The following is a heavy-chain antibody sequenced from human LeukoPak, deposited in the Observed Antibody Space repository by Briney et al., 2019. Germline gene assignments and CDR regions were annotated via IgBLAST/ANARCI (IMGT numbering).Heavy chain of an antibody. Sequence: ASVKVSCKASGYTFTSYDINWVRQATGQGLEWMGWMNPNSGNTGYAQKFQGRVTMTRNTSISTAYMELSSLRSEDTAVYYCAREGKAAAGTGDSDAFDIWGQGTMVTVSS. V-gene: IGHV1-8*01. CDR2: MNPNSGNT. CDR1: GYTFTSYD. CDR3: AREGKAAAGTGDSDAFDI. D-gene: IGHD6-13*01. J-gene: IGHJ3*02.